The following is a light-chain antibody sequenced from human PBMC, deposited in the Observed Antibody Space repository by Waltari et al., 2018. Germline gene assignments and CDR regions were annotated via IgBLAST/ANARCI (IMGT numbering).Light chain of an antibody. CDR1: QNIYSN. CDR3: QQYYDNPFT. J-gene: IGKJ3*01. Sequence: IQMTQSPSALSASFGDRVTISCRASQNIYSNLAWYQQKPGKAPKLLIYAASSLQSGILSRFSGSGSGRDFTLTISSLQPEDSAAYYCQQYYDNPFTFGPGTKLDIE. CDR2: AAS. V-gene: IGKV1-6*01.